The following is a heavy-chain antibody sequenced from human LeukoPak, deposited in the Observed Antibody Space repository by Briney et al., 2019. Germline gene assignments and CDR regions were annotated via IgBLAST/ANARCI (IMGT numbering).Heavy chain of an antibody. Sequence: GASVKVSCKASGYTFTGYYMHWVRQAPGQGLEWMGWINPNTGVTNYAQKLQGRGTLTRDTSITPAYMELTRLRSGDPAVYYFARGQTTVTTGYYVMDVWPQGTTV. J-gene: IGHJ6*02. CDR3: ARGQTTVTTGYYVMDV. V-gene: IGHV1-2*02. CDR2: INPNTGVT. CDR1: GYTFTGYY. D-gene: IGHD4-17*01.